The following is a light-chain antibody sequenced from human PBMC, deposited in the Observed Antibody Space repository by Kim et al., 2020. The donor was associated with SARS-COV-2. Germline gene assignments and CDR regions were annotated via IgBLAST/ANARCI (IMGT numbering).Light chain of an antibody. CDR3: LLYYGDGQLL. J-gene: IGLJ2*01. V-gene: IGLV7-43*01. Sequence: GGTVTLTCVPSTGTVTSGYFPSWFQQKPGQSPRALIYSTSNKHSWTPARFSGSLLGGKAALTLSSVQPEDEAEYYCLLYYGDGQLLFGGGTQLTVL. CDR2: STS. CDR1: TGTVTSGYF.